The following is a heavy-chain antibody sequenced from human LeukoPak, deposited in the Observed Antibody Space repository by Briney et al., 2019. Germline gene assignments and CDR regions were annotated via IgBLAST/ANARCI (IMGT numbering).Heavy chain of an antibody. J-gene: IGHJ6*02. Sequence: GGSLRLSCAASGFTFSSYWVSWVRQAPGKGLEWVANIKQDGSEKYYVDSVKGRFTISRDNAKNSLYLQMNSLRAEDTAVYYCARDRVVAYYYYGMDVWGQGTTVTVSS. CDR1: GFTFSSYW. CDR3: ARDRVVAYYYYGMDV. D-gene: IGHD5-12*01. V-gene: IGHV3-7*03. CDR2: IKQDGSEK.